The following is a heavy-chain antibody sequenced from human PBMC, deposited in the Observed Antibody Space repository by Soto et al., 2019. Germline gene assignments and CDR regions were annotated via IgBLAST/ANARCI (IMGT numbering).Heavy chain of an antibody. CDR2: IYHSGST. CDR1: GGSISSSNW. Sequence: QVQLQESGPGLVKPSGTLSLTCAVSGGSISSSNWWSWVRQPPGKGLEWIGEIYHSGSTNYNPSLQSRVTLSVDKSKNQFSLKLSSVTAADTAVYYCARDPQYSGSYRDAFDIWGQGTMVTVSS. CDR3: ARDPQYSGSYRDAFDI. D-gene: IGHD1-26*01. V-gene: IGHV4-4*02. J-gene: IGHJ3*02.